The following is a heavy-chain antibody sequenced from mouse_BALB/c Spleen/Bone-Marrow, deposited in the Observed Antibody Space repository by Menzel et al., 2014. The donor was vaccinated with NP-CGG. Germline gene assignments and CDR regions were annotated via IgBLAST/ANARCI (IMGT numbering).Heavy chain of an antibody. D-gene: IGHD4-1*01. J-gene: IGHJ3*01. CDR2: INPDSSTI. Sequence: EVKVVESGGGLVQPGGSLKLSCAASGFDFSRYWMSWVRQAPGKGLGWIGEINPDSSTINYTPSLKDKFIISRDNAKNTLYLQMSKVRSEDTALYYCAGGDWAWFVYWGQGTLVTVSA. CDR1: GFDFSRYW. V-gene: IGHV4-1*02. CDR3: AGGDWAWFVY.